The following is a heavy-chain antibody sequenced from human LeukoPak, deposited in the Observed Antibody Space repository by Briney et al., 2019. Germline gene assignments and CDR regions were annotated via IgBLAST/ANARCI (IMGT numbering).Heavy chain of an antibody. J-gene: IGHJ4*02. Sequence: PSETLSLTCAVYGGSFSGYYWSGIRQPPGKGLEWIGEINHSGSTNYNPSLKSRVTISVDTSKNQFSLKLSSVTAADTAVYYCARGQEDGTMGDYWGQGTLVTVSS. CDR2: INHSGST. CDR1: GGSFSGYY. V-gene: IGHV4-34*01. D-gene: IGHD3-10*01. CDR3: ARGQEDGTMGDY.